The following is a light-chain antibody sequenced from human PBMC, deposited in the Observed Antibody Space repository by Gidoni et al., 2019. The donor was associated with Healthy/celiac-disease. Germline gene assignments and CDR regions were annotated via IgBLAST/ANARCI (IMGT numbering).Light chain of an antibody. CDR3: MQALQTRGFT. CDR1: QSLLNSSGYNY. Sequence: DIVMIKSSLSTLVTPREPASISCSSSQSLLNSSGYNYLDWYLQKPGQAPKLLIYRGSNRATGIPDRFSGSGSGTEFTLKISRVEAEDGGVYYCMQALQTRGFTFGPGTKVDIK. V-gene: IGKV2-28*01. CDR2: RGS. J-gene: IGKJ3*01.